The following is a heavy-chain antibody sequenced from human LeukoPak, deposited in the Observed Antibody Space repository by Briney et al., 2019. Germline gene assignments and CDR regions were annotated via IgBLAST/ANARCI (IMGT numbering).Heavy chain of an antibody. D-gene: IGHD6-19*01. J-gene: IGHJ6*03. CDR2: INHSGST. V-gene: IGHV4-39*07. CDR3: ARLSKQWLGVNYYYYMDV. Sequence: SETLSLTCTVSGGSISSSSYYWGWIRQPPGTGLEWIGEINHSGSTNYNPSLKSRVTISVDTSKNQFSLKLSSVTAADTAVYYCARLSKQWLGVNYYYYMDVWGKGTTVTISS. CDR1: GGSISSSSYY.